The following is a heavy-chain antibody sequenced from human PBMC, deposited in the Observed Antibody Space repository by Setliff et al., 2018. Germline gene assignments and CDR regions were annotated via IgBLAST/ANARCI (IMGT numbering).Heavy chain of an antibody. D-gene: IGHD3-22*01. CDR2: INTYNGDT. Sequence: CKASGYTFTSYGISWVRQAPGRGLEWMAYINTYNGDTYYAQKFQGRVTMTTGTSTSTASMELGSLRSDDTAMYYCARDAHDYDSSENPIVDYWGQGTLVTVSS. CDR3: ARDAHDYDSSENPIVDY. CDR1: GYTFTSYG. J-gene: IGHJ4*02. V-gene: IGHV1-18*01.